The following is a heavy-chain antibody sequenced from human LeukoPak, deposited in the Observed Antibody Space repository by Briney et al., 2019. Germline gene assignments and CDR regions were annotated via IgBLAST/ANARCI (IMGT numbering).Heavy chain of an antibody. V-gene: IGHV3-21*01. CDR3: AKDPLQYQLPTHLAFDI. J-gene: IGHJ3*02. Sequence: PGGSLRLSCAASGFTFSSYSMNWVRQAPGKGLEWVSSISSSSSYIYYADSVKGRFTISRDNAKNSLYLQMNSLRAEDTAVYYCAKDPLQYQLPTHLAFDIWGQGTMVTVSS. D-gene: IGHD2-2*01. CDR2: ISSSSSYI. CDR1: GFTFSSYS.